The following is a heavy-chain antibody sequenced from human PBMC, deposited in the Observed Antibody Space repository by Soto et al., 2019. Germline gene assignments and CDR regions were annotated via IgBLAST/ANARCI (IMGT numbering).Heavy chain of an antibody. Sequence: GGSLRLSCAASGFTFSSYGMHWVRQAPGKGLEWVAVIWYDGSNKYYADSVKGRFTISRDNSKNTLYLKMNSLRAEDTAVYYCARASTVNYYYGMDVWGQGTTVTVSS. CDR3: ARASTVNYYYGMDV. CDR2: IWYDGSNK. CDR1: GFTFSSYG. J-gene: IGHJ6*02. V-gene: IGHV3-33*01. D-gene: IGHD4-4*01.